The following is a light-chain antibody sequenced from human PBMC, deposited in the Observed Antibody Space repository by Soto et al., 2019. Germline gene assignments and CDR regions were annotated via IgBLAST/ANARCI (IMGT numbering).Light chain of an antibody. CDR3: QQYNSYSPRT. Sequence: DIQMTQSPSTLSASVGDRVTITCRASQSISSGLAWYQQKPGKAPKLLIYEASSLESGVPSRFSGSRSGTEFILTISSLQPDDFATYYCQQYNSYSPRTFGQGTKVEIK. CDR1: QSISSG. V-gene: IGKV1-5*03. CDR2: EAS. J-gene: IGKJ1*01.